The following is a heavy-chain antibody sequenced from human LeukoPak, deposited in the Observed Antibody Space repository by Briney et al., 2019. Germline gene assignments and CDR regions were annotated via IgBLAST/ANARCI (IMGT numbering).Heavy chain of an antibody. V-gene: IGHV3-66*02. Sequence: GGSLRLSCAASGFTVSSNYMSWVRQAPGKGLEWVSVIYSGGSTYYADSVKGRFTISRDNSKNTLYLRMNSPRAEDTAVYYCARDEAVATRGSFDYWGQGTLVTVSS. J-gene: IGHJ4*02. CDR3: ARDEAVATRGSFDY. D-gene: IGHD6-19*01. CDR2: IYSGGST. CDR1: GFTVSSNY.